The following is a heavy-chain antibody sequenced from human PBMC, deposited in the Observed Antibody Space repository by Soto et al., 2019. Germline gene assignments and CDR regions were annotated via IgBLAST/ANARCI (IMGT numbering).Heavy chain of an antibody. CDR1: GGIFSTYA. V-gene: IGHV1-69*01. Sequence: QVQLVQSGAEVKKPGSSVKVSCKASGGIFSTYAISWLRQAPGQGLEWMGGIIPIFGTPNYAQRFQGRVTITADESTTTSYMALSRLKSADTAVYYGARDRDDYGSGNYYNRIDFWGQGTLVTVSS. D-gene: IGHD3-10*01. CDR3: ARDRDDYGSGNYYNRIDF. CDR2: IIPIFGTP. J-gene: IGHJ4*02.